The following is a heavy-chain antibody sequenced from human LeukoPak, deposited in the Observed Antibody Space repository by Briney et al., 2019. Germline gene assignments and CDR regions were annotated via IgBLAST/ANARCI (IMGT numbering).Heavy chain of an antibody. D-gene: IGHD1-7*01. Sequence: ASVKVSCKPSGYTLRQLSIHWVRQAPGKGLEWMGGFDPEDGETIYSQKFQGRVTMTEDTYTDTAYMDLRSLRLDDTAVYYCAASSSQILDKNYYFDLWGRGT. V-gene: IGHV1-24*01. CDR3: AASSSQILDKNYYFDL. J-gene: IGHJ2*01. CDR1: GYTLRQLS. CDR2: FDPEDGET.